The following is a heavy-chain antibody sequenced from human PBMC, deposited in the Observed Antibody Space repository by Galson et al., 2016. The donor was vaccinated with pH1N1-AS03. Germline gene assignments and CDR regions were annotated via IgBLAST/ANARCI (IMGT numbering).Heavy chain of an antibody. D-gene: IGHD1-1*01. Sequence: SLRLSCAASGFIFSRFAVTWVRQAPGKGLEWVSLIHDDGVGTYYADSVKGRFTISRDNSKNTLFLHMNSLRAEDTAVYYCAKARGLETPNYFFGYWGQGTLVTVSS. CDR2: IHDDGVGT. V-gene: IGHV3-23*03. CDR3: AKARGLETPNYFFGY. J-gene: IGHJ4*02. CDR1: GFIFSRFA.